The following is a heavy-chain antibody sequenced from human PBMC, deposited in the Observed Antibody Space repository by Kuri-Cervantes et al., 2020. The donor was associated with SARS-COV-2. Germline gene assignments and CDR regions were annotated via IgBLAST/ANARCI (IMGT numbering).Heavy chain of an antibody. CDR2: IYHSGST. V-gene: IGHV4-38-2*01. CDR1: GYSISSGYY. D-gene: IGHD4-11*01. Sequence: LRLSCAVSGYSISSGYYWGWIRQPPGKGLEWIGSIYHSGSTYYNPSLKSRVTIAVNTSKNQFSLKLSSVTAADTAVYYCARGARDYNNWFDPWGQGTLVTVSS. CDR3: ARGARDYNNWFDP. J-gene: IGHJ5*02.